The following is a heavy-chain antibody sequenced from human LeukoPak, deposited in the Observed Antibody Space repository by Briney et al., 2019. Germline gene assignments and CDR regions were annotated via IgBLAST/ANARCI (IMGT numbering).Heavy chain of an antibody. D-gene: IGHD6-6*01. CDR3: ATGIAAREGDAFDI. CDR1: GFTVSSNY. V-gene: IGHV3-53*01. J-gene: IGHJ3*02. Sequence: GGSLRLSCAASGFTVSSNYMTWVRQAPGKGLEWVSVIYTGGSTYYADSVKGRFTISRDNSKNTLYLQMNSLRAEDTAVYYCATGIAAREGDAFDIWGQGTMVTVSS. CDR2: IYTGGST.